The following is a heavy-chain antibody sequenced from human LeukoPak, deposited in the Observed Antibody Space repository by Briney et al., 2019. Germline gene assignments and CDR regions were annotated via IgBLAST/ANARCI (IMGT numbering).Heavy chain of an antibody. Sequence: ASVKVSCKASAYTFTTSDINWVRQAAGQGLEWMGWMNPNSGHTSYAQRFQGRVTMTRNTSISTAYMELSSLRSEDTAVYYCARPSGLLDSHDAFDIWGQGTMVTVSS. CDR3: ARPSGLLDSHDAFDI. CDR2: MNPNSGHT. CDR1: AYTFTTSD. D-gene: IGHD1-26*01. V-gene: IGHV1-8*01. J-gene: IGHJ3*02.